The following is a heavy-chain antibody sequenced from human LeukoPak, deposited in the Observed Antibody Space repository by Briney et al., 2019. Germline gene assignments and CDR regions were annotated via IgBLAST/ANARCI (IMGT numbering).Heavy chain of an antibody. D-gene: IGHD3-3*01. J-gene: IGHJ4*02. Sequence: SETLSLTCTVSGGSISSSSYYWGWIRRPPGKGLEWIGSIYYSGSTYFNPSLKSRVATFVDTTQNQFSLKLSSVNDADMAVYYCAKAGEGVFGVVMFDYWGQGTLVTVSS. CDR1: GGSISSSSYY. CDR2: IYYSGST. CDR3: AKAGEGVFGVVMFDY. V-gene: IGHV4-39*01.